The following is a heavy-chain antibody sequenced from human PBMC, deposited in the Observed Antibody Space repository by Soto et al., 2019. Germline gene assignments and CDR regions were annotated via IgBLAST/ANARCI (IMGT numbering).Heavy chain of an antibody. D-gene: IGHD3-22*01. CDR3: ARALGYDSSGYRDY. CDR2: IYYSGST. Sequence: QVKLQESGQGLVKPSQTLSLTCTVSGGSISSGGYYWSWIRQHPGKGLEWIGYIYYSGSTYYNPSLKSRVTTSVDTSKNQFSLKLSSVSAADTAVYCCARALGYDSSGYRDYWGQGTLVTVSS. J-gene: IGHJ4*02. CDR1: GGSISSGGYY. V-gene: IGHV4-31*03.